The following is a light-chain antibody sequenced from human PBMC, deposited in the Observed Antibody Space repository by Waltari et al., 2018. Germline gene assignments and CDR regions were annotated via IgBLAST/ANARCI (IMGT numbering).Light chain of an antibody. CDR1: VLAGHY. Sequence: SYELTQPSSVSVSPGQTARITCSGNVLAGHYARWFQQKPGQTPVLIIYKDTERPSGIPERFSGSSSGSTVTLTISGAQVEDEGDYYCYSATDNNLRVFGGGTKLTVL. V-gene: IGLV3-27*01. CDR2: KDT. J-gene: IGLJ3*02. CDR3: YSATDNNLRV.